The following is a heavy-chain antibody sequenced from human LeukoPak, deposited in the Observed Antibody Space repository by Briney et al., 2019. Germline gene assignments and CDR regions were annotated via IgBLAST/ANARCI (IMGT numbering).Heavy chain of an antibody. J-gene: IGHJ4*02. D-gene: IGHD3-22*01. CDR1: GVTFSSYW. Sequence: GGSLRLSCAASGVTFSSYWMHWVRQAPGKGLVWVSRINSDGSSTSYADSVKGRFTIFRDNAKNTLYLQMNSLRAEDTAVYYCERGDSSGFFDYWGQGTLVTVPS. CDR2: INSDGSST. V-gene: IGHV3-74*01. CDR3: ERGDSSGFFDY.